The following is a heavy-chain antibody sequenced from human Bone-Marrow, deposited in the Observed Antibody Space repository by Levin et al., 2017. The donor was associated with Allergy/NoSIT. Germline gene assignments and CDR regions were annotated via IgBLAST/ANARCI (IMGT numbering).Heavy chain of an antibody. CDR1: GYSFTNYD. D-gene: IGHD3-16*02. V-gene: IGHV1-8*01. CDR2: MNPKSGNT. J-gene: IGHJ5*02. CDR3: ARAHYIVSQAPHPNWYDP. Sequence: EASVKVSCKASGYSFTNYDINWVRQATGQGPEWMGWMNPKSGNTGYAQKFQGRITLTRNTSTSTAYMELSSLRSEDTAMYYCARAHYIVSQAPHPNWYDPWGQGTQVTVSS.